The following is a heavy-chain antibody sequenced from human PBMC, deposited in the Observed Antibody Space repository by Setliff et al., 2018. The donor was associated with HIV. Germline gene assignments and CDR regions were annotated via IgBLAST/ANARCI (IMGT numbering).Heavy chain of an antibody. D-gene: IGHD2-8*01. CDR2: IKSKTDGGTT. V-gene: IGHV3-15*01. Sequence: GGSLRLSCAASGFTFSNAWMSWVRQAPGKGLEWVGRIKSKTDGGTTDYAAPVKGRFTISRDNAKNSLYLQMNSLRSEDTAVYYCASGSGYCNKGDCHIGVHRTPDKYYFDSWGQGTQVTVSS. CDR1: GFTFSNAW. CDR3: ASGSGYCNKGDCHIGVHRTPDKYYFDS. J-gene: IGHJ4*02.